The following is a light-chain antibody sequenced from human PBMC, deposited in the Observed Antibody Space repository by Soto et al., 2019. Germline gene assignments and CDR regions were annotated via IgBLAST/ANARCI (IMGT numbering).Light chain of an antibody. CDR1: SSDVGGYNF. CDR2: EVS. V-gene: IGLV2-14*01. Sequence: QPVLTQPASVSGSPGQSITISCTGTSSDVGGYNFLSWYQHHPGKAPKLILYEVSNRPSGVSNRFSGSKSGNTASLTISGLQADDEANYYCSSYTTGTSGVFGGGTKLTVL. CDR3: SSYTTGTSGV. J-gene: IGLJ2*01.